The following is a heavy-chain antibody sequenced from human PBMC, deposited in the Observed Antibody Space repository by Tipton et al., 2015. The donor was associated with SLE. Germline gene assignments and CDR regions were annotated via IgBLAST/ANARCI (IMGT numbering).Heavy chain of an antibody. V-gene: IGHV4-34*01. CDR3: ARGWDYDFWSGYADY. J-gene: IGHJ4*02. CDR2: VNHSGST. CDR1: GYSIRDGYY. Sequence: TLSLTCNVSGYSIRDGYYWGGIRQPPGKGLEWIGEVNHSGSTNYNPSLKSRVTIFVDTSKNQFSLKLSSVTAADTAVYYCARGWDYDFWSGYADYWGQGTLVTVSS. D-gene: IGHD3-3*01.